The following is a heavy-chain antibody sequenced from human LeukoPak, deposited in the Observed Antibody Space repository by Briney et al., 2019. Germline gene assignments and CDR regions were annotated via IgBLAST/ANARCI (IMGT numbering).Heavy chain of an antibody. Sequence: PGGSLRLSCAASGFTFSSYWMSWVRQAPGKGLEWVSVIYSGGSTYYADSVKGRFTISRDNSKNTLYLQMNSLRAEDTAVYYCARLYGSGSYYKFPFLDYWGQGTLVTVSS. CDR1: GFTFSSYW. CDR2: IYSGGST. V-gene: IGHV3-53*01. D-gene: IGHD3-10*01. CDR3: ARLYGSGSYYKFPFLDY. J-gene: IGHJ4*02.